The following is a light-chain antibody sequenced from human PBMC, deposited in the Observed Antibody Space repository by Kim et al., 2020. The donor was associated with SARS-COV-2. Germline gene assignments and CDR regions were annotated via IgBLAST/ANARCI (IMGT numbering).Light chain of an antibody. CDR3: QQLNSYPLT. CDR1: QGISSY. J-gene: IGKJ4*01. CDR2: TAS. Sequence: IQLTQSPSSLSASVGDRVTITCRASQGISSYLAWHQQKPGKAPKFLIYTASTLQSGVPPRFSGSGSGTDFTLTISSLQPEDFATYYCQQLNSYPLTFGGGTKLEI. V-gene: IGKV1-9*01.